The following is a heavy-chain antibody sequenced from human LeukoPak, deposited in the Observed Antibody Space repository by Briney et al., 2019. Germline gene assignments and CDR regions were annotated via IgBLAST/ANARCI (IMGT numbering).Heavy chain of an antibody. J-gene: IGHJ6*02. CDR1: GFTFSSYS. CDR2: ISSSSSYI. CDR3: ARDIRGDYITYYYYGMDV. V-gene: IGHV3-21*01. Sequence: GGSLRLSCAASGFTFSSYSMNWVRQAPGKGLEWVSSISSSSSYIYYADSVKGRFTISRDNAKNSLYLQMNSLRAEDTAVYYCARDIRGDYITYYYYGMDVWGQGITVTVSS. D-gene: IGHD4-17*01.